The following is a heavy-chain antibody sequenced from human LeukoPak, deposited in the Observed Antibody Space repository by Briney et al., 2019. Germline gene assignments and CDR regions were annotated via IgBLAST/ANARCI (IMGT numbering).Heavy chain of an antibody. Sequence: PSETLSLTCTVSGGSISSGGYYWSWIRQPPGNGLEWIGYIYHSGSTYYNPSLKSRVTISVDRSKNQFSLKLGSVTAADTAVYYCARDVVAAAGIIDYWGQGTLVTVSS. J-gene: IGHJ4*02. CDR2: IYHSGST. CDR3: ARDVVAAAGIIDY. V-gene: IGHV4-30-2*01. CDR1: GGSISSGGYY. D-gene: IGHD6-13*01.